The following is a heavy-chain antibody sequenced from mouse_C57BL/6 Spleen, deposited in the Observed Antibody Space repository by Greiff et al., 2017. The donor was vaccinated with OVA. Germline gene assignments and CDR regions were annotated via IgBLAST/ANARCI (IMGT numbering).Heavy chain of an antibody. CDR3: ARSRLAYFDY. Sequence: QVQLQQPGAELVKPGASVKLSCKASGYTFTSYWMHWVKQRPGQGLEWIGMIHPNSGSTNYNEKFKSKATLTVDKTSSTAYMQLSSLTSEDSAVYYCARSRLAYFDYWGQGTTLTVSS. CDR2: IHPNSGST. J-gene: IGHJ2*01. CDR1: GYTFTSYW. D-gene: IGHD4-1*01. V-gene: IGHV1-64*01.